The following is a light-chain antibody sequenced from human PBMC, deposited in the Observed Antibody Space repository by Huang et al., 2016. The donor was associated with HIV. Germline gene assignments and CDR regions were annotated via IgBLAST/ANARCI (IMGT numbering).Light chain of an antibody. CDR3: QQRSNWPPRFT. Sequence: EIVLTQSPATLSLSPGERATLSCRASQSVSSYLACYQQKPGQAPRLLIYDACDRATGIAARVSGSGSGTDFTLTISSLEPEDFAVYDCQQRSNWPPRFTFGPGTKVHIK. V-gene: IGKV3-11*01. J-gene: IGKJ3*01. CDR2: DAC. CDR1: QSVSSY.